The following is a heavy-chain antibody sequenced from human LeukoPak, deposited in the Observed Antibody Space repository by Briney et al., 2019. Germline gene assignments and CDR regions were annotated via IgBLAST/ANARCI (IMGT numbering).Heavy chain of an antibody. CDR2: IYYGGRT. D-gene: IGHD1/OR15-1a*01. V-gene: IGHV4-61*03. CDR3: ARSISGTRSKFDC. J-gene: IGHJ5*01. CDR1: GGSVSTDSYY. Sequence: PSETLSLTCTVSGGSVSTDSYYWSWIRQPPGKGLEWIGDIYYGGRTNYNPSLKSRAAMSIDTAKNHFSLNLTSVTAADTAVYYCARSISGTRSKFDCWGQGTLVTVSS.